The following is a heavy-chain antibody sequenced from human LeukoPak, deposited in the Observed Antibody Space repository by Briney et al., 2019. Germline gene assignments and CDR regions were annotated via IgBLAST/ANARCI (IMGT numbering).Heavy chain of an antibody. CDR2: IKQDGSEK. V-gene: IGHV3-7*01. Sequence: GGSLRLSCAASGCTFSNYWMTWVRQAPGKGLEWVGNIKQDGSEKYYVDSVKGRFTISRDNAKNSLYLQMNSLRAEDTAVYYCAREGSDAFDIWGQGTMVTVSS. J-gene: IGHJ3*02. CDR3: AREGSDAFDI. D-gene: IGHD3-10*01. CDR1: GCTFSNYW.